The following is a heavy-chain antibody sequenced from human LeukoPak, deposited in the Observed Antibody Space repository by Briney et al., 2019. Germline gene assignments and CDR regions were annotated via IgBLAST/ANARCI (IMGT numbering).Heavy chain of an antibody. V-gene: IGHV3-74*01. CDR1: GFTFSSYW. Sequence: GGSLRLSCAVSGFTFSSYWMHWVRQAPGKGLVWVSRINSDGSSITYADSVKGRFTISRDNAKNTLYLQMNSLRAEDTAVYYCARGKAVADNYGMDVWGQRTTVTVSS. J-gene: IGHJ6*02. D-gene: IGHD6-19*01. CDR2: INSDGSSI. CDR3: ARGKAVADNYGMDV.